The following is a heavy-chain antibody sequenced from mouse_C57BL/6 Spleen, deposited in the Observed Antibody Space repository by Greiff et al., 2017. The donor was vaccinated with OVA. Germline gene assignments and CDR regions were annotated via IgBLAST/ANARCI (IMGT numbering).Heavy chain of an antibody. CDR1: GYTFTDYY. V-gene: IGHV1-26*01. J-gene: IGHJ3*01. CDR3: ARGDGSSFAD. Sequence: EVQLQQSGPELVKPGASVKISCKASGYTFTDYYMNWVKQSHGKSLEWIGDINPNNGGTSYNQKFKGKATLTVDKSSSTAYMELRSLTSEDSAVYYCARGDGSSFADWGQGTLVTVSA. CDR2: INPNNGGT. D-gene: IGHD1-1*01.